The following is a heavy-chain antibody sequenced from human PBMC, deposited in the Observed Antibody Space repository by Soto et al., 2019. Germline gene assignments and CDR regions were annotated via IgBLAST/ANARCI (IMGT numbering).Heavy chain of an antibody. CDR1: GFTFSSYG. CDR2: ISYDGSNK. Sequence: RGSLRLSCAASGFTFSSYGMHWVRQAPGKGLEWVAVISYDGSNKYYADSVKGRFTIPRDNSKNTLYLQMNSLRAEDTAVYYCAKDSLWFGELSLDYWGQGTLVTVSS. V-gene: IGHV3-30*18. CDR3: AKDSLWFGELSLDY. D-gene: IGHD3-10*01. J-gene: IGHJ4*02.